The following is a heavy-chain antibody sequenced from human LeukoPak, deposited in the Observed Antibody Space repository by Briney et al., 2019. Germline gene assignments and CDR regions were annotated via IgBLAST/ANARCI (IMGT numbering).Heavy chain of an antibody. D-gene: IGHD4-11*01. J-gene: IGHJ4*02. Sequence: GGSLRLSCVASGITFSNYAMTWVRQAPGKGLEWVSVVSGSGDNTNYADSVKGRFTISRDNSKNTLFLQVNSLRTEDTAVYFCARWGNDYSQFDSWGQGTLVTVS. V-gene: IGHV3-23*01. CDR2: VSGSGDNT. CDR3: ARWGNDYSQFDS. CDR1: GITFSNYA.